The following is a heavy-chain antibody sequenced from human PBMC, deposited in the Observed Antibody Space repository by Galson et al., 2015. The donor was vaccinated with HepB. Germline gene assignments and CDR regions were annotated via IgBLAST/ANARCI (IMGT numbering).Heavy chain of an antibody. J-gene: IGHJ4*02. V-gene: IGHV3-30-3*01. D-gene: IGHD2-8*01. CDR2: ISYDGNIK. CDR1: GFTFSDYA. CDR3: AREGGCTNGVCYGSDS. Sequence: SLRLSCAASGFTFSDYAMHWVRQAPGKGLEWVAIISYDGNIKYFADSVKGRFTISRDDSKNTLYLQMDSLRPEDTAVYYCAREGGCTNGVCYGSDSGGQGTLVTVSS.